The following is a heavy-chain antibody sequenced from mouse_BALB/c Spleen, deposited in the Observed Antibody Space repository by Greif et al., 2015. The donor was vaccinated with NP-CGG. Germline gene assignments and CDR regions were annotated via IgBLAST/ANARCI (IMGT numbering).Heavy chain of an antibody. CDR1: GFTFSSYG. J-gene: IGHJ4*01. Sequence: DVMLVESGGGLVQPGGSLKLSCAASGFTFSSYGMSWVRQTPDKRLELVATINSNGGSTYYPDSVKGRFTISRDNAKNTLYLQMSSLKSEDTAMYYCARERYDNAMDYWGQGTSVTVSS. D-gene: IGHD2-14*01. CDR2: INSNGGST. V-gene: IGHV5-6-3*01. CDR3: ARERYDNAMDY.